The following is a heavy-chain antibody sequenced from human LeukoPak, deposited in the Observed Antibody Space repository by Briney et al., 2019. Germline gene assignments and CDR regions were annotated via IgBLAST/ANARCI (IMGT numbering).Heavy chain of an antibody. CDR1: GFTFSSYG. J-gene: IGHJ4*02. D-gene: IGHD5-18*01. V-gene: IGHV3-21*01. CDR2: ISSGSNYI. Sequence: PGGSLRLSCAASGFTFSSYGINWVRQAPGKGLEWVSFISSGSNYIYYADSVKGRLTISRDNAMNSLYLQMNSLRAEDTAVYYCARAGDNTTMVTQWGQGTLVTVSS. CDR3: ARAGDNTTMVTQ.